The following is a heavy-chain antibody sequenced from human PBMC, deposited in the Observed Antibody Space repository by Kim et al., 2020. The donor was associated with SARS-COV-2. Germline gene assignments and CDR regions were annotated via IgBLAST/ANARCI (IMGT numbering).Heavy chain of an antibody. CDR1: GGTFSSYA. V-gene: IGHV1-69*13. CDR3: ASSVLNYDSSGNTAWDAFDI. D-gene: IGHD3-22*01. Sequence: SVKVSCKASGGTFSSYAISWVRQAPGQGLEWMGGIIPIFGTANYAQKFQGRVTITADESTSTAYMELSSLRSEDTAVYYCASSVLNYDSSGNTAWDAFDIWGQGTMVTVSS. J-gene: IGHJ3*02. CDR2: IIPIFGTA.